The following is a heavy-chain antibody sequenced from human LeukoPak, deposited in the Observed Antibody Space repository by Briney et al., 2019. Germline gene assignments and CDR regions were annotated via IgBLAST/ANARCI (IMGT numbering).Heavy chain of an antibody. J-gene: IGHJ2*01. CDR1: GVSISSYY. CDR3: ARTFGRGPRYFDL. V-gene: IGHV4-59*01. CDR2: ISYSGST. Sequence: SETLSLTCTVSGVSISSYYWSGIRQPPGKGLEWIGYISYSGSTNSNSSLKSRVTTSVDTSKNQFSLKLSSVTAADTAVYYCARTFGRGPRYFDLWGRGTLVTVSS. D-gene: IGHD3/OR15-3a*01.